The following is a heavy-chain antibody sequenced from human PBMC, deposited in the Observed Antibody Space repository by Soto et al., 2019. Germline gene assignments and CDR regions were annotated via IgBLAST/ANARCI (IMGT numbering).Heavy chain of an antibody. CDR2: IIPIFGTA. Sequence: SVKVSCKASGGTFSSYAISWVRQAPGQGLEWMGGIIPIFGTANYAQKFQGRVTITADKSTSTAYMELSSLRSEDTAVYYCAREASLPHTRITMVRGVSTWGQGTLVTVSS. CDR1: GGTFSSYA. CDR3: AREASLPHTRITMVRGVST. V-gene: IGHV1-69*06. D-gene: IGHD3-10*01. J-gene: IGHJ5*02.